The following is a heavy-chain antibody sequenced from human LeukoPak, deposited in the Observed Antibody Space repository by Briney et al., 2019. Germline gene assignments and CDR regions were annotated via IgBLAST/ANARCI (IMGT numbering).Heavy chain of an antibody. CDR3: ARDVRFGELQDAFDI. CDR1: GGSISSYY. J-gene: IGHJ3*02. Sequence: KASETLSLTCTVSGGSISSYYWSWIRQPAGKGLEWIGRIYTSGSTNYNPSLKSRVTMSVDTSKNQFSLKLSSVTAADTAVYYCARDVRFGELQDAFDIWGQGTMVTVSS. D-gene: IGHD3-10*01. CDR2: IYTSGST. V-gene: IGHV4-4*07.